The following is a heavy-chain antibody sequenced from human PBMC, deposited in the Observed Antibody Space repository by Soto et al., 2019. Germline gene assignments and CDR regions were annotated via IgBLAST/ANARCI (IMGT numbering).Heavy chain of an antibody. Sequence: QVTVKESGPVLVKPTETLTLTCTVSGFSLSNAGLGVSWIRQPPGKALEWLAHIFSNDEKSYSTSLKSRLTISXAXXNSQVVLTMTNMDPVDTATYFCASTYSTSWYWFDPWGQGTLVTVSS. CDR2: IFSNDEK. CDR1: GFSLSNAGLG. J-gene: IGHJ5*02. CDR3: ASTYSTSWYWFDP. D-gene: IGHD6-13*01. V-gene: IGHV2-26*04.